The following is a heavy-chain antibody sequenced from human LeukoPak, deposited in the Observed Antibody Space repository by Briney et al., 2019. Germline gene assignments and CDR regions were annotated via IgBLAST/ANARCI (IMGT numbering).Heavy chain of an antibody. CDR3: AGRRYYDSTGPIMYYFDY. J-gene: IGHJ4*02. Sequence: GSLRLSCAASGLIFSNYEMNWVRQAPGKGLEWVSYISSSGSTIYYADSVKGRFTISRDNAKNSLYLQMNSLRAEDTAVYYCAGRRYYDSTGPIMYYFDYWGQGTLVTASS. CDR2: ISSSGSTI. CDR1: GLIFSNYE. V-gene: IGHV3-48*03. D-gene: IGHD3-22*01.